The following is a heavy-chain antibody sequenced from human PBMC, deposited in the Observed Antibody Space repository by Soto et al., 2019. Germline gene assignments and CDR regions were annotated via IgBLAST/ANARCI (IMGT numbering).Heavy chain of an antibody. Sequence: QVQLVQSGAEVKKPGASVKVSCKASGYSFSGYYIHWVRQAPGQGLEWMGWINPNSGETDYAQKFLVRVTMTSYTSISTAFMALSSLRFDDTAVYYCARSCPFLELYYYGMDVWGQGTTVTVSS. J-gene: IGHJ6*02. CDR2: INPNSGET. CDR3: ARSCPFLELYYYGMDV. V-gene: IGHV1-2*02. D-gene: IGHD3-3*01. CDR1: GYSFSGYY.